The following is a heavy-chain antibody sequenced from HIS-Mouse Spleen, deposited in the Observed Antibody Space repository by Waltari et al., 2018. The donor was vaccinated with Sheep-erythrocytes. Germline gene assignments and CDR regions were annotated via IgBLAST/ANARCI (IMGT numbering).Heavy chain of an antibody. CDR2: IYYSGST. V-gene: IGHV4-31*03. D-gene: IGHD3-16*02. CDR3: ARASPIYDYVWGSYRPGYFQH. Sequence: QVQLQESGPGLVKPSQTLSLTCTVSGGSISSGGYYWSWIRQHPGKGLEWIGYIYYSGSTYYNPPLKSRVTISVDTSKNQFSLKLSSVTAADTAVYYCARASPIYDYVWGSYRPGYFQHWGQGTLVTVSS. CDR1: GGSISSGGYY. J-gene: IGHJ1*01.